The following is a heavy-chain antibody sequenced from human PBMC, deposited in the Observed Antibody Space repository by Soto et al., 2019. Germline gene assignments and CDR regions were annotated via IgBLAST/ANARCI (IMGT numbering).Heavy chain of an antibody. CDR2: IIPIFGTA. J-gene: IGHJ4*02. CDR1: GGTFSSYA. CDR3: ARDYYYSSGHHQPCSFDS. D-gene: IGHD3-22*01. Sequence: SVKVSCKASGGTFSSYAISWVRQAPGQGLEWMGGIIPIFGTANYAQKFQGRVTITADESTRTAYMELSSLRSEDTAVYYCARDYYYSSGHHQPCSFDSPAQAMLVTDS. V-gene: IGHV1-69*13.